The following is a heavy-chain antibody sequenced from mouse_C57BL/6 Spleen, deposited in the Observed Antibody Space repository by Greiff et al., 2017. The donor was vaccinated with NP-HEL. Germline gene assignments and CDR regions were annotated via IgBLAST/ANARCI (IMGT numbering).Heavy chain of an antibody. V-gene: IGHV1-66*01. CDR3: ATLYYGSSYYFDY. J-gene: IGHJ2*01. CDR1: GYSFTSYY. Sequence: QVQLKQSGPELVKPGASVKISCKASGYSFTSYYIHWVKQRPGQGLEWIGWIYPGSGNTKYNEKFKGKATLTADTSSSTAYMQLSSLTSEDSAVYYCATLYYGSSYYFDYWGQGTTLTVSS. D-gene: IGHD1-1*01. CDR2: IYPGSGNT.